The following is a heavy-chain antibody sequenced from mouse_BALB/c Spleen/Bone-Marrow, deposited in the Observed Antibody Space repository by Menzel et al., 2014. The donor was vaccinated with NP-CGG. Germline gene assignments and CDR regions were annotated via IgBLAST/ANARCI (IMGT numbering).Heavy chain of an antibody. CDR2: INPNNGGT. J-gene: IGHJ2*01. Sequence: VQLKDSGPELVKPGASVEISCKPSGYTFTEYTMHWVKQSHGKSLEWVGGINPNNGGTSYNQKFKGKATLTVDKSSSTAYMELRSLTSEDSAVYYCARKPYGYQYYFDYWGQGTTLTVSS. D-gene: IGHD1-2*01. V-gene: IGHV1-18*01. CDR1: GYTFTEYT. CDR3: ARKPYGYQYYFDY.